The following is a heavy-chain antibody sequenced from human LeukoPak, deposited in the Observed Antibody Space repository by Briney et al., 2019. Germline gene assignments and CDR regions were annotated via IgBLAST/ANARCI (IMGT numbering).Heavy chain of an antibody. Sequence: PGGSLRLSCAASGFTFSSYSMNWVRQAPGKGLEWVSSISSSSSYIYYADSVKGRFTISRDNAKNSLYLQMNSLRAEDTAVYYCARVDRPSPGLFDYWGQGTLVTVSS. CDR3: ARVDRPSPGLFDY. CDR1: GFTFSSYS. J-gene: IGHJ4*02. CDR2: ISSSSSYI. D-gene: IGHD3/OR15-3a*01. V-gene: IGHV3-21*01.